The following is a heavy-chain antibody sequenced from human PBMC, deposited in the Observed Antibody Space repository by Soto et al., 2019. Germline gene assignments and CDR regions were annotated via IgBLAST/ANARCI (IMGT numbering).Heavy chain of an antibody. CDR2: IIPILGIA. J-gene: IGHJ5*02. D-gene: IGHD2-2*01. CDR1: GGTFSSYT. Sequence: QVQLVQSGAEVKKPGSSVKVSCKAFGGTFSSYTISWVRQAPGQGLEWMGRIIPILGIANYAQKFQGRVTITADKSTSTAYMELSSLRSEDTAVYYCARDRPIVVVPAASNWFDPWGQGTLVTVSS. V-gene: IGHV1-69*08. CDR3: ARDRPIVVVPAASNWFDP.